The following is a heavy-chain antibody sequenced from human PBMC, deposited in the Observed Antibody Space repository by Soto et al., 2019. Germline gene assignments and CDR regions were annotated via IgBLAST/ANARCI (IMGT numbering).Heavy chain of an antibody. J-gene: IGHJ6*03. D-gene: IGHD3-16*01. CDR1: GYTFTSYG. Sequence: EASVKVSCKASGYTFTSYGISWVRQAPGQGLEWMGWISAYNGNTNYAQKLQGRVTMTTDTSTSTAYMELRSLRSDDTAVYYCARAILPFVHGGEAYYYYYMDVWGKGTTVTVSS. V-gene: IGHV1-18*01. CDR2: ISAYNGNT. CDR3: ARAILPFVHGGEAYYYYYMDV.